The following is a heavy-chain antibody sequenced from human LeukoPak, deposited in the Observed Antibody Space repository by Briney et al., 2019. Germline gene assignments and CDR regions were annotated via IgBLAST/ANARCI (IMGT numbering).Heavy chain of an antibody. Sequence: ASVKVSCKASGYSFTSNHIHWVRQAPGQGLEWMGMIYPRDGSTSYAQKFQGRVTVTRDTSTSTVHMELSGLRSEDTAVYYCARDGFGTGSNWGQGTLVTVSS. CDR3: ARDGFGTGSN. V-gene: IGHV1-46*01. D-gene: IGHD3-16*01. CDR2: IYPRDGST. CDR1: GYSFTSNH. J-gene: IGHJ4*02.